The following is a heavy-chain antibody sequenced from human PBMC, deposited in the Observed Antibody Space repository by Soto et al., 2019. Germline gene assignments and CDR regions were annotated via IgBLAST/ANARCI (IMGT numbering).Heavy chain of an antibody. D-gene: IGHD6-19*01. Sequence: QVQLQESGPGLVKPSESLSLTCAVSGGSISSYYWSWIRQPPGKGLEWIGYIYYSGRTNYNPSLKSRVTKSVDTSKNQFSLKLTSVTAADTAVYYCARSRYTSGWWTPPFDYWGQGTLVTVSS. CDR1: GGSISSYY. V-gene: IGHV4-59*01. CDR3: ARSRYTSGWWTPPFDY. CDR2: IYYSGRT. J-gene: IGHJ4*02.